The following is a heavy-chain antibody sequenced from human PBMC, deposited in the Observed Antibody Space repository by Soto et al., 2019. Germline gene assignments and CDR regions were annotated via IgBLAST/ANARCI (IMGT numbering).Heavy chain of an antibody. CDR3: EREGALKLLSP. Sequence: GGSLSLSCVASGFTFSNYNMNWVRQAPGKGLEWVSHISGTSVYIHYADSVKGRFTISRDNAKNSVYLQMDSLRVEDTAVYYCEREGALKLLSPWGQGALVTVYS. D-gene: IGHD2-21*01. V-gene: IGHV3-21*01. CDR1: GFTFSNYN. J-gene: IGHJ5*02. CDR2: ISGTSVYI.